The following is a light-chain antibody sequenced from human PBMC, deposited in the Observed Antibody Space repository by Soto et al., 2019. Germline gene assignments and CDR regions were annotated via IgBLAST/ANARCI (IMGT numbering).Light chain of an antibody. CDR2: GAS. CDR1: QSVSSDY. V-gene: IGKV3-20*01. J-gene: IGKJ5*01. Sequence: EIVLTQSPDTLSLPPGERATLSCRASQSVSSDYLVWYQQKPGQAPRLLIYGASRRATGIPDRFSGSVSGTDFPLTITRLEPEDFAVFYCQQYGSSEIIFGQGTRLEIK. CDR3: QQYGSSEII.